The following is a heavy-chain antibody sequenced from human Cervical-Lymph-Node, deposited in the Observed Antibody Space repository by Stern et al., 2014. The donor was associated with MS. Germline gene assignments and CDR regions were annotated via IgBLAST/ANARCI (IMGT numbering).Heavy chain of an antibody. Sequence: QLVESGGGLVQPGGSLRLSCAASGFAFSRYWMHWVRQAPGQGLVWVSRINGDGTTTTYADSVKVRMTISKDNAKNMLYLQMDSLSAEDTAVYFCARASAPYGMDVWGPGTTVTVSS. CDR2: INGDGTTT. D-gene: IGHD2-2*01. J-gene: IGHJ6*02. V-gene: IGHV3-74*03. CDR3: ARASAPYGMDV. CDR1: GFAFSRYW.